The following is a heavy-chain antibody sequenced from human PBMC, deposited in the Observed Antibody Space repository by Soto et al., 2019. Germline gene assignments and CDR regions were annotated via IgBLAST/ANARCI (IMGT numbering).Heavy chain of an antibody. CDR3: ASQSHYSSGYSFDY. Sequence: EVQLVESGGGLVQPGGSLKLSCAASGFTFSTYSMHWVRQAPGKGLEYVSAITSNGGYTSYANSVKGRFTISRDNSKNTLYLQMDSLRAEDMAVYYCASQSHYSSGYSFDYWGQGTLVTLSS. CDR1: GFTFSTYS. D-gene: IGHD3-22*01. CDR2: ITSNGGYT. J-gene: IGHJ4*02. V-gene: IGHV3-64*01.